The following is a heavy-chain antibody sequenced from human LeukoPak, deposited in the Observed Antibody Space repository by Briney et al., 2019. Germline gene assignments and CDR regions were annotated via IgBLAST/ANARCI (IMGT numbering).Heavy chain of an antibody. Sequence: PSETLSLTCAVYGWSFNDYYWNWIRQPPGKGLEWIGEINARGDTNYNPSLKSRVTISVDTSKKQFSLRLTSMIAADTALYYCERGQVPAARGYSWFDPWGQGTLVTVSS. CDR2: INARGDT. D-gene: IGHD2-2*01. J-gene: IGHJ5*02. CDR1: GWSFNDYY. V-gene: IGHV4-34*01. CDR3: ERGQVPAARGYSWFDP.